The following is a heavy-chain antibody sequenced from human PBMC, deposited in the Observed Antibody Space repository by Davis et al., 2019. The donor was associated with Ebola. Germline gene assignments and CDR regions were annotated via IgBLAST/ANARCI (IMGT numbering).Heavy chain of an antibody. J-gene: IGHJ4*02. CDR3: ATSSDNSAWFFDY. Sequence: SETLSLTCDVSGVPISNSYWWSWFRQPPGKGLAWIGEVFHSGNTNYNPSLKSRATISVDRSKNQFSLKLLSLSAADTAVYYCATSSDNSAWFFDYWGQGTLVTVSS. D-gene: IGHD6-19*01. V-gene: IGHV4-4*02. CDR1: GVPISNSYW. CDR2: VFHSGNT.